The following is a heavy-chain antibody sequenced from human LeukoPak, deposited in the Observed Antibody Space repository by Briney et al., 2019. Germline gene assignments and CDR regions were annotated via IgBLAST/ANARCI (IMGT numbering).Heavy chain of an antibody. J-gene: IGHJ6*02. V-gene: IGHV3-7*04. CDR1: GSTFSNYW. CDR2: IKQDGSEK. D-gene: IGHD3-22*01. CDR3: ARGSSGYKPYGMDV. Sequence: GGSLRLSCAASGSTFSNYWMTWVRQAPGKGLEWVANIKQDGSEKYYVDSVKGRFTISRDNAKNSLNLQMNSLRAEDTAVYYCARGSSGYKPYGMDVWGQGTTVTVSS.